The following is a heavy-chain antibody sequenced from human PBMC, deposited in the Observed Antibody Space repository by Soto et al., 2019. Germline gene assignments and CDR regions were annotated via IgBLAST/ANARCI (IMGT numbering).Heavy chain of an antibody. J-gene: IGHJ4*02. D-gene: IGHD1-1*01. CDR1: GYGFTTYG. Sequence: QVHLVQSGVEVKKPGASVKVSCKGSGYGFTTYGITWVRQAPGQGLEWMAWISAHNGNTNYAQKLQGRVTVTRDTSTSTAYMELRSLRSDDTAVYYCARGRYGDYWGQGALVTVSS. V-gene: IGHV1-18*01. CDR3: ARGRYGDY. CDR2: ISAHNGNT.